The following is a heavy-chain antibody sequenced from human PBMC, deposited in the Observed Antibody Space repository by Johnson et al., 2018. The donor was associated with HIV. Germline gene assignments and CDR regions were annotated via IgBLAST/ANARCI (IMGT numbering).Heavy chain of an antibody. CDR1: GFTFSDYY. CDR2: ISSSGSTI. D-gene: IGHD4/OR15-4a*01. V-gene: IGHV3-11*04. CDR3: ARDSTPWGDDYVDYAFDI. J-gene: IGHJ3*02. Sequence: VQLVESGGGLVKPGGSLRLSCAASGFTFSDYYMSWIRQAPGKGLEWVSFISSSGSTIYYADSVKGRFTISRDNAKNSLFLQMKSLRAEDTAVYYYARDSTPWGDDYVDYAFDIWGQGTLVTVSS.